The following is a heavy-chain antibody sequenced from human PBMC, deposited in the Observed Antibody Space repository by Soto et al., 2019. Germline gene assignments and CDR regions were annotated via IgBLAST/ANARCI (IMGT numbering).Heavy chain of an antibody. CDR2: IYYSGST. CDR1: GGSISSYY. J-gene: IGHJ5*02. CDR3: ARVVNSDFWSGLEVNWFDP. V-gene: IGHV4-59*01. D-gene: IGHD3-3*01. Sequence: SETLSLTCTVSGGSISSYYWSWIRQRPGKGLEWIGYIYYSGSTNYNPSLKSRVTISVDTSKNQFSLKLSSVTAADTAVYYCARVVNSDFWSGLEVNWFDPWGQGTLVTVSS.